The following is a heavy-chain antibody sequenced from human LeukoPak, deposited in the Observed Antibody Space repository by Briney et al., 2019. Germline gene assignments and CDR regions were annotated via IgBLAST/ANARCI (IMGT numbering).Heavy chain of an antibody. CDR3: ARGRGYNSFDY. CDR1: GGSFSGYY. D-gene: IGHD5-24*01. J-gene: IGHJ4*02. Sequence: SETLSLXCAVYGGSFSGYYWSWIRQPPGKGLEWIGEINHSGSTNYNPSLKSRVTISVDTSKNQFSLKLRSVTAADTAVYYCARGRGYNSFDYWGQGTLVTVSS. CDR2: INHSGST. V-gene: IGHV4-34*01.